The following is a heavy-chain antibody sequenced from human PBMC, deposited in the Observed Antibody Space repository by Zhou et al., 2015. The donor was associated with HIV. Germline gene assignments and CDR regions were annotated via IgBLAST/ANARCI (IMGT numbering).Heavy chain of an antibody. CDR2: ISYDGSNK. CDR1: GFTFSSYA. D-gene: IGHD6-19*01. CDR3: AKDSTDPIFPGYSSGWYYFDY. V-gene: IGHV3-30-3*01. J-gene: IGHJ4*02. Sequence: QVQLVESGGGVVQPGRSLRLSCAASGFTFSSYAMHWVRQAPGKGLEWVALISYDGSNKYYADSVKGRFTISRDNSKNTLYLQMNSLRAEDTAVYYCAKDSTDPIFPGYSSGWYYFDYWGQGTLVTVSS.